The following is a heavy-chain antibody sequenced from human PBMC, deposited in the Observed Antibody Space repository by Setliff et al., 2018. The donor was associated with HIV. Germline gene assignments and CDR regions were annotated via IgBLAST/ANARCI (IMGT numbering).Heavy chain of an antibody. CDR3: AIRPSGYASGQFAA. J-gene: IGHJ5*02. V-gene: IGHV1-3*01. D-gene: IGHD5-12*01. Sequence: ASVKVSCKASGYTFNSYLVYWVRQAPGQRLEWMGWIHPGNDNREYSQRFQGRLTMTRDTSASMVYMELSSLISEDTAMYYCAIRPSGYASGQFAAWGQGTLVTVS. CDR1: GYTFNSYL. CDR2: IHPGNDNR.